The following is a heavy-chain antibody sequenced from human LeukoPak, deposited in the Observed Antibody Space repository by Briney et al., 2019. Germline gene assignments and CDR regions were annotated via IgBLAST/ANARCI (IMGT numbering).Heavy chain of an antibody. CDR1: GGSISSYY. CDR2: IYTSGST. D-gene: IGHD3-3*01. CDR3: ASHTIFGVVNAFDI. V-gene: IGHV4-4*07. J-gene: IGHJ3*02. Sequence: PSETLSLNCTVSGGSISSYYWSWIRQPAGKGLEWIGRIYTSGSTNYNPSLKGRVTISVDRSKNQFSLKLSSVTAADTAVYYCASHTIFGVVNAFDIWGQGTMVTVSS.